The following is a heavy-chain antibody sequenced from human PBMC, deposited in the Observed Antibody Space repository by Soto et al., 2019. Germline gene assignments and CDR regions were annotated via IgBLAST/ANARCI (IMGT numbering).Heavy chain of an antibody. D-gene: IGHD2-2*01. CDR3: ARVPEY. Sequence: QLQLQESGSGLVKPSQTLSVTCAVSGGSISSGGYSWSWIRQPPGKGLEWIGYMYHSGSTYYIPSLKSRVTISIDRSKNQFSLNLSSVTYAVTAVSYCARVPEYWGQRTLVTVS. V-gene: IGHV4-30-2*01. J-gene: IGHJ4*02. CDR1: GGSISSGGYS. CDR2: MYHSGST.